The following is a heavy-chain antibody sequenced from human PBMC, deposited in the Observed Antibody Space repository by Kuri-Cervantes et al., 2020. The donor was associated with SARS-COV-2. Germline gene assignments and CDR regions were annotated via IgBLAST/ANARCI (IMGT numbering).Heavy chain of an antibody. V-gene: IGHV3-30-3*01. Sequence: GESLKISCAASGFPFNTYTMNWVRQAPGKGLEWVAVISYDGSNKYYADSVKGRFTISRDNSKNTLYLQMNSLRAEDTAVYYCATSQNLEWSPSGVFWYFDLWGRGTLVTVSS. CDR2: ISYDGSNK. J-gene: IGHJ2*01. CDR1: GFPFNTYT. CDR3: ATSQNLEWSPSGVFWYFDL. D-gene: IGHD3-3*01.